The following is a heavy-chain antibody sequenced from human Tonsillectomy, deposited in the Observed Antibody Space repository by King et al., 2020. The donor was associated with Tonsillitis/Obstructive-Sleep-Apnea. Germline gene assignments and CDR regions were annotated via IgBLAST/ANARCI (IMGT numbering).Heavy chain of an antibody. V-gene: IGHV3-9*01. D-gene: IGHD3-10*01. J-gene: IGHJ6*03. CDR1: GFTFDDFA. Sequence: VQLVESGGGLVQPGRSLRLSCAASGFTFDDFAMHWVRQAPGKGLEWVSGISWDSGSIGYEDSVKGRFTISRDNAKNSLYLQMNSLRAEDTAFYYCAKEMGGGDYYGVPYYYMDVWGKGTTVTVSS. CDR3: AKEMGGGDYYGVPYYYMDV. CDR2: ISWDSGSI.